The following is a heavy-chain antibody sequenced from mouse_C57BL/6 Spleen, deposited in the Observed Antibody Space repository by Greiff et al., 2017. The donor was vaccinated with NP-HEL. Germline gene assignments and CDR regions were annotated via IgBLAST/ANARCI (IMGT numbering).Heavy chain of an antibody. CDR1: GYSFTGYY. V-gene: IGHV1-42*01. CDR2: INPSTGGT. D-gene: IGHD1-1*01. J-gene: IGHJ2*01. Sequence: EVQLQQSGPELVKPGASVKISCKASGYSFTGYYMNWVKQSPEKSLEWIGEINPSTGGTTYNQKFKAKATLTVDKSSSTAYMQLKSLTSEDSAVYYCARREYYYGSSYFDYWGQGTTLTVSS. CDR3: ARREYYYGSSYFDY.